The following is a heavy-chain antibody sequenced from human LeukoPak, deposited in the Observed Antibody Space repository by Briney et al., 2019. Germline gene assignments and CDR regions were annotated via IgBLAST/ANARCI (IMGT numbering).Heavy chain of an antibody. Sequence: SETLSLTCTVSGGSISSYYWSWIRQPAGKGLGWIGRIYTSGSTNYNPSLKSRVTMSVDTSKNQFSLKLSSVTAADTAVYYCARERVTMVRGVIVIYYGMDVWGQGTTVTVSS. V-gene: IGHV4-4*07. CDR2: IYTSGST. CDR3: ARERVTMVRGVIVIYYGMDV. J-gene: IGHJ6*02. CDR1: GGSISSYY. D-gene: IGHD3-10*01.